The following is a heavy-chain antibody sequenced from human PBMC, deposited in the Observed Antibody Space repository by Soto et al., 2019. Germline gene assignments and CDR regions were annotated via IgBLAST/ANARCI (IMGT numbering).Heavy chain of an antibody. V-gene: IGHV4-30-4*01. Sequence: QLQLQESGPGLVKPSQTLSLTCTVSGGSISSGDYYWSWIRQPPGKGLEWIGYIYYSGSTYYNPSLKSRVTISVDTSKNQFSLKLSSVTAADTAAYYCARYPDLTAAVDYWGQGTLVTVSS. J-gene: IGHJ4*02. D-gene: IGHD6-13*01. CDR2: IYYSGST. CDR3: ARYPDLTAAVDY. CDR1: GGSISSGDYY.